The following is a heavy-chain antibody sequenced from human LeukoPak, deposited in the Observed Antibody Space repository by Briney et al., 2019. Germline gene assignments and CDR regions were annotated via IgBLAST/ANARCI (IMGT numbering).Heavy chain of an antibody. CDR3: GRVDMATTKDY. CDR2: ISAYNGDT. Sequence: ASVKVSCKASGYTFTGYYMHWVRQAPGQRLEWMGWISAYNGDTKYGQNFQGRVTMTTDTSTTTAYMDLRSLSSDDTAVYYCGRVDMATTKDYWGQGTLVTVSS. V-gene: IGHV1-18*04. J-gene: IGHJ4*02. D-gene: IGHD5-24*01. CDR1: GYTFTGYY.